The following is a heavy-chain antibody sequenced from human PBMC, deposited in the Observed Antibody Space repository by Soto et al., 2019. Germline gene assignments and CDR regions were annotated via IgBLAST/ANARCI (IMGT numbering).Heavy chain of an antibody. D-gene: IGHD4-17*01. Sequence: QVQLVESGGGVVQPGRSLRLSCAASGFTFSSYGMHWVRQAPGKGLEWEAVISYDGSNKYYADSVKGRFTISRDNSKNTLYLQMNSLRAEDTAVYYCAKSSPGDYGDYGDFDYWGQGTLVTVSS. J-gene: IGHJ4*02. CDR3: AKSSPGDYGDYGDFDY. CDR1: GFTFSSYG. V-gene: IGHV3-30*18. CDR2: ISYDGSNK.